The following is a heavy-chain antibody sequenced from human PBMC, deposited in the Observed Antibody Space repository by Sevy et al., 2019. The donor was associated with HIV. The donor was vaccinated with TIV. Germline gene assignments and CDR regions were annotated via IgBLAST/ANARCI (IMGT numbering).Heavy chain of an antibody. D-gene: IGHD5-18*01. V-gene: IGHV3-74*01. CDR2: INSDGSST. CDR3: ARDWEDVDTAVITPGFFDY. CDR1: GFTFSSYW. Sequence: GGSLRLSCAASGFTFSSYWMHWVRQAPGKGLVWVSRINSDGSSTSYAASVKGRFTISRDNAKNTLYQKMNSLRAEDTAVYYCARDWEDVDTAVITPGFFDYWGQGTLVTVSS. J-gene: IGHJ4*02.